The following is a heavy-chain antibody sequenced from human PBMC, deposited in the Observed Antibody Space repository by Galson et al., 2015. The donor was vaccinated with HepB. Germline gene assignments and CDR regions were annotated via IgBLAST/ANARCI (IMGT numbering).Heavy chain of an antibody. J-gene: IGHJ4*02. Sequence: SLRLSCAASGFTFGDYAMSWFRQAPGKGLEGVSVMSGSGGYTYYADSVKGRFTISRDNSRNTLYLHMNNLIAEDTALYYCAKGWGSGSFLFDHWGRGTLVTVSS. D-gene: IGHD3-10*01. V-gene: IGHV3-23*01. CDR2: MSGSGGYT. CDR1: GFTFGDYA. CDR3: AKGWGSGSFLFDH.